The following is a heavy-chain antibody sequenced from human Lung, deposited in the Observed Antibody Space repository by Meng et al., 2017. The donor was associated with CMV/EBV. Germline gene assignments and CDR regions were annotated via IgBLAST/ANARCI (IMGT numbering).Heavy chain of an antibody. Sequence: QVQESGPGLGTLSGTLSLTCAASGGSISSSNWWSWVRQPPGKGLEWIGEIYHSGSTNYNPSVKSRVTISVDKSKNQFSLKLSSVAAADTAVYYCASFPPPGKQWLVTDYWGQGTLVTVSS. D-gene: IGHD6-19*01. CDR2: IYHSGST. CDR1: GGSISSSNW. V-gene: IGHV4-4*02. J-gene: IGHJ4*02. CDR3: ASFPPPGKQWLVTDY.